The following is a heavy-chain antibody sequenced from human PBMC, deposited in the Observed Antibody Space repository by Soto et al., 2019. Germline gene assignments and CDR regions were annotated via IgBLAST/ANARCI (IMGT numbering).Heavy chain of an antibody. CDR2: ISYDGSNK. V-gene: IGHV3-33*08. Sequence: QVQLVESGGGVVQPGGSLRLSCTTSGFTFNTYGMHWVRQAPGKGLEWVAIISYDGSNKYYADSVKGRFTISRDNSTNTLDLQMKSLRAEDTALYHCARADCTGAYCYSWSFNYGVDVWGQGATVTVSS. J-gene: IGHJ6*02. CDR3: ARADCTGAYCYSWSFNYGVDV. CDR1: GFTFNTYG. D-gene: IGHD2-15*01.